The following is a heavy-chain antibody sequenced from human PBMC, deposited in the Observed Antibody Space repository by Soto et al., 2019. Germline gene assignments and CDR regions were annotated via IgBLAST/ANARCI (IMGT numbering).Heavy chain of an antibody. CDR3: ASGGRSLYDHFDY. V-gene: IGHV3-74*01. D-gene: IGHD2-15*01. Sequence: PGGSLRLSCAASGFTFSSYWMHWVRQAPGKGLMWVSRINSDGSSTSYADSVKGRFTISRDNAKNTLYLQMNSLRAEDTAVYYCASGGRSLYDHFDYWGQGTLVTVSS. J-gene: IGHJ4*02. CDR1: GFTFSSYW. CDR2: INSDGSST.